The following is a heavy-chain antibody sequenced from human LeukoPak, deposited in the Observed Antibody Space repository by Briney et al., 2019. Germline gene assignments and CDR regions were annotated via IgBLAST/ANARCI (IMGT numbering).Heavy chain of an antibody. CDR3: ARDRYYYDSSGYLNY. J-gene: IGHJ4*02. CDR2: INPSGGST. Sequence: ASVKVSCKASGYTFTKYGISWVRQAPGQGLEWMGIINPSGGSTSYAQKFQGRVTMTRDTSTSTVYMELSSLRSEDTAVYYCARDRYYYDSSGYLNYWGQGTLVTVSS. CDR1: GYTFTKYG. V-gene: IGHV1-46*01. D-gene: IGHD3-22*01.